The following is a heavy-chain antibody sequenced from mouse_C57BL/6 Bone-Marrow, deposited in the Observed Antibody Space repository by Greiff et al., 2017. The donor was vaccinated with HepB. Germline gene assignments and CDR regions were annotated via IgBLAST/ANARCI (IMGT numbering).Heavy chain of an antibody. CDR2: SYPGSGIT. D-gene: IGHD2-2*01. CDR3: ARGYAAMDY. V-gene: IGHV1-55*01. CDR1: GYTFNSYC. Sequence: QVQLQQPGAELVKPGDSVKLSCKASGYTFNSYCITWVKQRPGQGLEWIGDSYPGSGITNYHEKFKSKATLTVDTSSSTGYMQLSSLTSEDSAVYYCARGYAAMDYWGQGTSVTVSS. J-gene: IGHJ4*01.